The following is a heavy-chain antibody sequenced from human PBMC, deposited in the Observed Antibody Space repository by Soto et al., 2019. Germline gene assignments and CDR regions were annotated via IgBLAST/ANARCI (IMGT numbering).Heavy chain of an antibody. CDR3: ARVGGVTQYCYYYYCMDV. J-gene: IGHJ6*02. D-gene: IGHD4-4*01. CDR1: VGTFSSYA. Sequence: SLKVSCKASVGTFSSYAITRARQAPGQGPEWMGGGIPIFGTANYAQTFQGRVTLTADESTSTDYMEQSSLRSEDTAVYYCARVGGVTQYCYYYYCMDVWGPGTAVTGSS. V-gene: IGHV1-69*13. CDR2: GIPIFGTA.